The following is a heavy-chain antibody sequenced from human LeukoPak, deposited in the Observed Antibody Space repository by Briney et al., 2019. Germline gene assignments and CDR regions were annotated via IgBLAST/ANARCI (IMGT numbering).Heavy chain of an antibody. CDR1: GGSISSGDYY. Sequence: SETLSLTCTVSGGSISSGDYYWSWIRQPPGKGLEWIGYIYYSGSTYYNPSLKSRVTISVDTSKNQFSLKLSSVTAADTAVYYCARGDTPDCSGGSCRIFDYWGQGTLVTVSS. CDR2: IYYSGST. D-gene: IGHD2-15*01. CDR3: ARGDTPDCSGGSCRIFDY. V-gene: IGHV4-30-4*01. J-gene: IGHJ4*02.